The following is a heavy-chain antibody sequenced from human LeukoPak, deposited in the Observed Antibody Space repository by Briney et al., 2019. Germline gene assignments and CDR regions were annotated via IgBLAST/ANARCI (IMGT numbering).Heavy chain of an antibody. V-gene: IGHV3-30*04. CDR2: ISHDGSGK. J-gene: IGHJ6*03. CDR3: AKDAGGYYYYYMGV. CDR1: GFSFSTYA. Sequence: GGSLRLSCAASGFSFSTYAMHWVRQAPGTGLEWVAVISHDGSGKHYAESVKGRFTISRDNSKNTVYVIMNSLRAEDTALYYCAKDAGGYYYYYMGVWGKGTTVTISS.